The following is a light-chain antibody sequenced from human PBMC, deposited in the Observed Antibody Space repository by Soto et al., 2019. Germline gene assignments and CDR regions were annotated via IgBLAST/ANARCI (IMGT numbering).Light chain of an antibody. J-gene: IGLJ1*01. CDR1: SSDVGGYNY. Sequence: QLVLTQPRSVSGSPGQSVTISCTGTSSDVGGYNYVSWYQQHPGKAPKVMIYDVSERPSGVPDRFSGSKSGNTASLTISVLQAEDEADYYCCSYAGSPRYVLGTGTKLTVL. V-gene: IGLV2-11*01. CDR2: DVS. CDR3: CSYAGSPRYV.